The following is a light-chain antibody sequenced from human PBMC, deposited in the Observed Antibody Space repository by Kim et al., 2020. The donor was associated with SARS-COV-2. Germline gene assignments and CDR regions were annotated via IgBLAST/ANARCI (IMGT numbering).Light chain of an antibody. CDR3: QQTYGPPPT. CDR2: AAS. V-gene: IGKV1-39*01. Sequence: ASVGDSVTITCRESQSISRYLKWYQQKPGKAPNLLIHAASNLQSGVPSRFSGSGSGTDFTLTISSLQPEDFATYYCQQTYGPPPTFGQGTKLEI. CDR1: QSISRY. J-gene: IGKJ2*01.